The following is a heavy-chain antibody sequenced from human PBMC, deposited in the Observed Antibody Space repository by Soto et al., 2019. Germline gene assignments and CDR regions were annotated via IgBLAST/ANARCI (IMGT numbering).Heavy chain of an antibody. CDR2: IYYSGST. V-gene: IGHV4-31*03. CDR1: GGSISSGGYY. D-gene: IGHD3-16*01. CDR3: SRDSYDGYQTNFDY. J-gene: IGHJ4*02. Sequence: PSETLSLTCTVSGGSISSGGYYWSWIRQHPGKGLEWIGYIYYSGSTYYNPSLKSRVTISVDTSKNQFSLKLSSVTAADTAVYYCSRDSYDGYQTNFDYWGQGTLVTVSS.